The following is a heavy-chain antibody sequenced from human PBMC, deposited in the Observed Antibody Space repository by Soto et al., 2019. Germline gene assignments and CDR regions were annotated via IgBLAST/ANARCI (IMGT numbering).Heavy chain of an antibody. J-gene: IGHJ4*02. CDR1: GFTFSNYA. V-gene: IGHV3-30*18. Sequence: QVQLVESGGGVVQPGRSLRLSCAASGFTFSNYAMHWVRQAPGKGLEWLAVISYSGSKKYYADSLKGRFTISRDNSKNTVFLQMSSLRAEDTAVYYCAKLKGYGSGGNDHDYWGQGTLVTVSS. D-gene: IGHD3-10*01. CDR2: ISYSGSKK. CDR3: AKLKGYGSGGNDHDY.